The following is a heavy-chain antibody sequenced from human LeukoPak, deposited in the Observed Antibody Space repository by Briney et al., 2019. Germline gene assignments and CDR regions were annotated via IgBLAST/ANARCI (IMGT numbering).Heavy chain of an antibody. J-gene: IGHJ3*02. CDR3: ARGHYAIEATGTGLGI. CDR2: ISYDGSNK. Sequence: GGSLRLSCAASGFTFSSYAMHWVRQAPGKGLEWVAVISYDGSNKYNADSVKGRFTISRDNSKNTLYLQMNSLRAEDTAVYYCARGHYAIEATGTGLGIWGQGTMVTVSS. D-gene: IGHD6-13*01. V-gene: IGHV3-30-3*01. CDR1: GFTFSSYA.